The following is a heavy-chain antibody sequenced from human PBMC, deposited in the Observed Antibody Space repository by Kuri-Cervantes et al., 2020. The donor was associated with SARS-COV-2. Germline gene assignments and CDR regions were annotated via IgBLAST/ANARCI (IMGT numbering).Heavy chain of an antibody. CDR1: GFTFSRSW. V-gene: IGHV3-74*01. CDR2: INSDGSVT. D-gene: IGHD6-13*01. Sequence: GESLKISCAASGFTFSRSWMLWVRQAPGKGLVWVSRINSDGSVTSYPDSVEGRFTISRDNAKNTLSLQMNSLSAEDTAVYYCARFSGSSSWYPGRYYYYMDVWGKGTTVTVSS. J-gene: IGHJ6*03. CDR3: ARFSGSSSWYPGRYYYYMDV.